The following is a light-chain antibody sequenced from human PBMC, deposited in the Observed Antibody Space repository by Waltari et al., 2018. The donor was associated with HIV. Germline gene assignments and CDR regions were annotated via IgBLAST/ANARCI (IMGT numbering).Light chain of an antibody. CDR1: SSNLGAPSA. Sequence: QSVLTQPPSVSGAPGQRVPIPRTGRSSNLGAPSAVPSYQQFPGTAPKPLIYGNSNRPSGVPDRFSGSRSGTSSSLAISGLQAEDEAHYYCQSFDSSLGGWVFGGGTKLTVL. J-gene: IGLJ3*02. CDR2: GNS. CDR3: QSFDSSLGGWV. V-gene: IGLV1-40*01.